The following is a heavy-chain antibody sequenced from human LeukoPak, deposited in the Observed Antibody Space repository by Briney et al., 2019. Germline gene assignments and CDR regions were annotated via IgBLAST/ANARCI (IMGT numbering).Heavy chain of an antibody. CDR3: ARGESTVTLDY. CDR2: RYHTGST. J-gene: IGHJ4*02. CDR1: GYSISSGYY. D-gene: IGHD4-17*01. Sequence: SETLSLTCTVSGYSISSGYYWGWIRQPPGKGLEWIGSRYHTGSTHYNPSLKSRVTISLDTSKNQFSLKLSSVTAADTAVYYCARGESTVTLDYWGQGTLVTVSP. V-gene: IGHV4-38-2*02.